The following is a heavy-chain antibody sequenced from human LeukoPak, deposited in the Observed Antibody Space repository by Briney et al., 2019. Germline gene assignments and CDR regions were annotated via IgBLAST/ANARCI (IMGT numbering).Heavy chain of an antibody. J-gene: IGHJ6*02. CDR2: IYYSGST. V-gene: IGHV4-59*01. D-gene: IGHD6-19*01. CDR3: ARAVAGTSYYYGMDV. Sequence: SETLSLTCAVYGGSISSYYWSWIRQPPGKGLEWIGYIYYSGSTNYNPSLKSRVTISVDTSKNQFSLKLSSVTAADTAVYYCARAVAGTSYYYGMDVWGQGTTVTVSS. CDR1: GGSISSYY.